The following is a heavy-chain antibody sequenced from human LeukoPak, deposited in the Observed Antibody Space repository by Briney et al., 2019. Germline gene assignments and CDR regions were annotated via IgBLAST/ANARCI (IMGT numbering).Heavy chain of an antibody. CDR1: GFTFSTYG. J-gene: IGHJ6*04. CDR2: ISYDGRNQ. D-gene: IGHD4-17*01. CDR3: AKGSAYGDYYYYGMDV. Sequence: GRSLRLSCAASGFTFSTYGMHWVRQAPGKGLEWVAVISYDGRNQYYADSVKGRFTISRDNSENTLYLQMNSLIPEDTAVYYCAKGSAYGDYYYYGMDVWGNGTTVIVSS. V-gene: IGHV3-30*18.